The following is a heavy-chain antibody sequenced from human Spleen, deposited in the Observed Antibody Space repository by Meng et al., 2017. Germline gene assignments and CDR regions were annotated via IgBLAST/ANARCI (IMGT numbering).Heavy chain of an antibody. CDR3: ARDFRAAGTIATPGGPY. D-gene: IGHD6-13*01. J-gene: IGHJ4*02. Sequence: YGGCVLKPGVSLSFSCAASGLLFSSYSMNGVRQAPGKGLELVSSISSSSIYIYYADSVKGRFTISRDNAKNSLYLQMNSLRAEDTAVYYCARDFRAAGTIATPGGPYWGQGTLVTVSS. CDR2: ISSSSIYI. CDR1: GLLFSSYS. V-gene: IGHV3-21*01.